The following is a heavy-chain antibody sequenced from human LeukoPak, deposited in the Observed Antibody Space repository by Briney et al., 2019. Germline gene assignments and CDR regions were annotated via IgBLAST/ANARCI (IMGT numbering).Heavy chain of an antibody. D-gene: IGHD3-3*01. V-gene: IGHV4-34*01. CDR2: INHSGST. J-gene: IGHJ6*02. CDR3: ARGNYDFWSGYYGVAYYGMDV. Sequence: SETLSLTCAVYGGSFSGYYWSWIRQPPGKGLEWIGVINHSGSTNYNPSLKSRVTISVDTSKNQFSLKLSSVTAADTAVYYCARGNYDFWSGYYGVAYYGMDVWGQGTTVTVSS. CDR1: GGSFSGYY.